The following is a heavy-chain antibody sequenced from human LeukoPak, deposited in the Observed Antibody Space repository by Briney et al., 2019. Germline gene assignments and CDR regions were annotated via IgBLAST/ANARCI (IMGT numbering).Heavy chain of an antibody. CDR1: GFTFSNYA. D-gene: IGHD6-19*01. CDR3: AKTPSMQWLVLGAGTYFDY. CDR2: ISGSGGST. Sequence: GGSLRLSCAASGFTFSNYAMSWVRQAPGKGLEWVSAISGSGGSTYYADSVKGRFTISRGNSKNTLYLQMNSLRAEDTAVYYCAKTPSMQWLVLGAGTYFDYWGQGTLVTVSS. J-gene: IGHJ4*01. V-gene: IGHV3-23*01.